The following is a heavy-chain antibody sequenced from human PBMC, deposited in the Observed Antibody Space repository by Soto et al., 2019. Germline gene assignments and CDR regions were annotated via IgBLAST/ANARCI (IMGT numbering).Heavy chain of an antibody. CDR1: GFTFSTYA. CDR3: ARDRFASSWSYFDY. J-gene: IGHJ4*02. V-gene: IGHV3-30-3*01. Sequence: GVLRLSCAASGFTFSTYALHYVRQAPGKGLEWVSVISDDGSNKYYADSVKGRFTISRDNSKNTLYLQMNSLRAEDTAVYYCARDRFASSWSYFDYWGQGTPVTVSS. D-gene: IGHD6-13*01. CDR2: ISDDGSNK.